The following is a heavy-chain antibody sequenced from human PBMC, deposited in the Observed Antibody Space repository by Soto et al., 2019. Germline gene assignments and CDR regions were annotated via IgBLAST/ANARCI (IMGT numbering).Heavy chain of an antibody. CDR1: GFTFSSYA. CDR3: ARCGGVVGAAVGGMDV. CDR2: ISYDGSNK. D-gene: IGHD1-26*01. V-gene: IGHV3-30-3*01. J-gene: IGHJ6*02. Sequence: QVQLVESGGGVVQPGRSLRLSCAASGFTFSSYAMHWVRQAPGKGLEWVAVISYDGSNKYYADSVKGRFTISRDNSKNPLYLQMNSLRAEDTAVYYCARCGGVVGAAVGGMDVWGQGTTVTVSS.